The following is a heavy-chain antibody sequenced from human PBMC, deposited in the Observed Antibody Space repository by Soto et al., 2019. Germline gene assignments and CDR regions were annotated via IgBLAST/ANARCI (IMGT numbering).Heavy chain of an antibody. CDR3: AHRRVWSSDWYDWFDP. Sequence: SGLTLVNPTQTLTLTCTFSGFSLSTNGVRVGWIRQPPGKALEWLAIISWNDEKYYSPSLKSRLTITKDTSKNQVVLTMTNVDPVDTATYYCAHRRVWSSDWYDWFDPWGQGMLVTVSS. CDR2: ISWNDEK. V-gene: IGHV2-5*01. J-gene: IGHJ5*02. CDR1: GFSLSTNGVR. D-gene: IGHD6-19*01.